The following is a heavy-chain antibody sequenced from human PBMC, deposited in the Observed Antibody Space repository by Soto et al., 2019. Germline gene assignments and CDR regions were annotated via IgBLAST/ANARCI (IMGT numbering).Heavy chain of an antibody. CDR1: GFTFTSSA. J-gene: IGHJ6*02. CDR3: AVAGVVPAARSVKYYYYYGMDV. D-gene: IGHD2-2*01. V-gene: IGHV1-58*01. CDR2: IVVGSGNT. Sequence: SVKVSCKASGFTFTSSAVQWVRQARGQRLEWIGWIVVGSGNTNYAQKFQERVTITRDMSTSTVYMELSSLRSEDTAVYYCAVAGVVPAARSVKYYYYYGMDVWG.